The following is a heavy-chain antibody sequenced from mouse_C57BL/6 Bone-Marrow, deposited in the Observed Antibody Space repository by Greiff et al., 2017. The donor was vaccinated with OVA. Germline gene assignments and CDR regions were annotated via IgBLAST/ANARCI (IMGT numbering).Heavy chain of an antibody. J-gene: IGHJ3*01. CDR3: AREGDYDYDGDWFAY. D-gene: IGHD2-4*01. CDR1: GYAFSSSW. V-gene: IGHV1-82*01. CDR2: IYPGDGDT. Sequence: QVQLQQSGPELVKPGASVKISCKASGYAFSSSWMNWVKQRPGKGLEWIGRIYPGDGDTNYNGKFKGKATLTADKSSSTAYMQLSSLTSEDSAVYFCAREGDYDYDGDWFAYWGQGTLVTVSA.